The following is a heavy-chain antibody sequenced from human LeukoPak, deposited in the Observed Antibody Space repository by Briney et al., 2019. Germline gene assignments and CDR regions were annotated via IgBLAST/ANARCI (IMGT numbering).Heavy chain of an antibody. V-gene: IGHV4-59*12. CDR1: GGSISSYY. D-gene: IGHD3-3*01. CDR2: IYYSGST. CDR3: ARDSITIFGVPGGWFDP. J-gene: IGHJ5*02. Sequence: SETLSLTCTVSGGSISSYYWSWIRQPPGKGLEWIGYIYYSGSTCYNPSLKSRVTISVDTSKNQFSLKLSSVTAADTAVYYCARDSITIFGVPGGWFDPWGQGTLVTVSS.